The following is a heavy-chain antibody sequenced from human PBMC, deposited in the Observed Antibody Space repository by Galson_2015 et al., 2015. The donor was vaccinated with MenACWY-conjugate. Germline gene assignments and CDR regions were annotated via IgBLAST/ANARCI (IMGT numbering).Heavy chain of an antibody. Sequence: SLRLSCAASGFTFRSYAMHWVRQAPGKGLEWVAVIWYDGSKTYYADSVKGRFTISRDNSKNTAYLQMNSLRAEDTATYYCFAINSGIDYWGQGTLVTVSS. V-gene: IGHV3-33*01. D-gene: IGHD1-26*01. CDR3: FAINSGIDY. J-gene: IGHJ4*02. CDR2: IWYDGSKT. CDR1: GFTFRSYA.